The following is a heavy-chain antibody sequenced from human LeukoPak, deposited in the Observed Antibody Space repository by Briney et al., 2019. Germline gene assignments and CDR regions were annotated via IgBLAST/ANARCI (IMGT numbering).Heavy chain of an antibody. CDR1: GYTLTELS. J-gene: IGHJ4*02. CDR3: ATLKRLTTIVGFFDY. CDR2: FDPEDGKI. D-gene: IGHD3-22*01. V-gene: IGHV1-24*01. Sequence: GASVKVSCKVSGYTLTELSMHWVRQAPGKGLEWMGGFDPEDGKINYAQKFRGRVTMTEDTSTDTAYMEMISLRSEDTALYYCATLKRLTTIVGFFDYWGQGTLVTVSS.